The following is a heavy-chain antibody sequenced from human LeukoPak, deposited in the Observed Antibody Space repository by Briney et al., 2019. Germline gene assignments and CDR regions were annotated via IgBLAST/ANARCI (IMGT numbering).Heavy chain of an antibody. CDR3: ATVGRLYYVLDN. D-gene: IGHD3-10*02. V-gene: IGHV1-18*01. J-gene: IGHJ4*02. Sequence: SVSLSCTPSVHIVTRNGISWGRQAPGQGLGGLGWISDQKESTMYAQKFKGRVTVATDTSTNTAYMELTSLKSDDTAVYYCATVGRLYYVLDNWGQGTLVTVSS. CDR1: VHIVTRNG. CDR2: ISDQKEST.